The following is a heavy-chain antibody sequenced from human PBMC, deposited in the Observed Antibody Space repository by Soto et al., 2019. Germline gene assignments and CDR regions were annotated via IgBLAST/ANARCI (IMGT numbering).Heavy chain of an antibody. J-gene: IGHJ5*02. Sequence: SETLSLTCDVYGGSFSGYSWNWIRQPPGKGLEWIGEINHSGSTNYKPSFKSRVTIAVDTSKNQFSLQMNSLRAEDTAVYYCARSPFNYDILTGYSITYNWFDPWGQGTLVTVSS. CDR1: GGSFSGYS. V-gene: IGHV4-34*01. CDR3: ARSPFNYDILTGYSITYNWFDP. D-gene: IGHD3-9*01. CDR2: INHSGST.